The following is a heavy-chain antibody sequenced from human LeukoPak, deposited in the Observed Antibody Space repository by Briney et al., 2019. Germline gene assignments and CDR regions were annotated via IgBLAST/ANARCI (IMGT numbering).Heavy chain of an antibody. CDR1: GFTFSDYY. J-gene: IGHJ4*02. V-gene: IGHV3-11*05. Sequence: GGSLRLSCAASGFTFSDYYMSWIRQAPGKGLEWVSYISSSSSYTNYADSVKGRFTISRDNAKNSLYLQMNSLRAEDTAVYYCARESRDGYNSDYWGQGTLVTVSS. CDR3: ARESRDGYNSDY. D-gene: IGHD5-24*01. CDR2: ISSSSSYT.